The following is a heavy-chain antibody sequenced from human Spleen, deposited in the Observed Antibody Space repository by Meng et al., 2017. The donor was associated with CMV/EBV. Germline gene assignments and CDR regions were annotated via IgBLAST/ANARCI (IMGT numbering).Heavy chain of an antibody. CDR3: ARGGTYNGIYFDY. D-gene: IGHD1-26*01. CDR1: GGAVSSGSYY. CDR2: IYYSGST. Sequence: VSGGAVSSGSYYWSWIRQPPGKGLEWIGYIYYSGSTNYNPSLKSRVTISVDTSKNQFSLKLSSVTAADTAVYYCARGGTYNGIYFDYWGQGTLVTVSS. J-gene: IGHJ4*02. V-gene: IGHV4-61*01.